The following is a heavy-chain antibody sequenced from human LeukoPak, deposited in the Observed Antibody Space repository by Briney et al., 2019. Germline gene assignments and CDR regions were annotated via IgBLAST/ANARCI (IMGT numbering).Heavy chain of an antibody. CDR2: INNDGRST. CDR3: ARSGTVTDDY. Sequence: QPGGSLRLSCAASGFTFNSYAMTWVRQAPGKGLVWVSRINNDGRSTSYADSVKGRFTISRDNAKNTLYLQMNSLRAEDTAVYYCARSGTVTDDYWGQGTLVTVSS. D-gene: IGHD4-11*01. J-gene: IGHJ4*02. V-gene: IGHV3-74*01. CDR1: GFTFNSYA.